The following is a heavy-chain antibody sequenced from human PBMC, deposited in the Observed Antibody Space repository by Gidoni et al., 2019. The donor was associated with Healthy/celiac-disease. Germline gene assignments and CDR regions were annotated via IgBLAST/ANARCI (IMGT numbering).Heavy chain of an antibody. CDR2: IYYSGST. CDR3: ARVERVSSGYYHFDY. CDR1: GGSISSYY. Sequence: QVQLQESGPGLVKPSETLSLTCTVSGGSISSYYWSWIRQPPGKGLEWIGYIYYSGSTNYNPSHKSRVTISVDTSKNQFSLKLSSVTAADTAVYYCARVERVSSGYYHFDYWGQGTLVTVSS. D-gene: IGHD3-22*01. V-gene: IGHV4-59*01. J-gene: IGHJ4*02.